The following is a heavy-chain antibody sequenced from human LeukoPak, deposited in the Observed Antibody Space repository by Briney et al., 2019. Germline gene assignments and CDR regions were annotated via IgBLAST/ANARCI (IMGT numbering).Heavy chain of an antibody. CDR3: ARHTGGYSYGPRLNWFDP. D-gene: IGHD5-18*01. Sequence: TSETLSLTCAVYGGSFSGYYWSWIRQPPGKGLEWIGSIYYSGSTYYNPSLKSRVTISVDTSKNQFSLKLSSVTAADTAVYYCARHTGGYSYGPRLNWFDPWGQGTLVTVSS. CDR2: IYYSGST. CDR1: GGSFSGYY. V-gene: IGHV4-34*01. J-gene: IGHJ5*02.